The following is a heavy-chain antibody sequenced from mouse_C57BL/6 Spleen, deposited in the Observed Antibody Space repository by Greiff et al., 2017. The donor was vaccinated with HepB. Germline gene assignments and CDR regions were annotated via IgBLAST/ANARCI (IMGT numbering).Heavy chain of an antibody. CDR1: GYTFTSYW. CDR2: IDPSDSYT. V-gene: IGHV1-69*01. Sequence: QVQLQQPGAELVMPGASVKLSCKASGYTFTSYWMHWVKQRPGQGLEWIGEIDPSDSYTNYNQKFKGKSTLTVDTSSSTAYMQLSSLTSEDSAVYYCARRVYYYGSSPYAMDYWGQGTSVTVSS. J-gene: IGHJ4*01. D-gene: IGHD1-1*01. CDR3: ARRVYYYGSSPYAMDY.